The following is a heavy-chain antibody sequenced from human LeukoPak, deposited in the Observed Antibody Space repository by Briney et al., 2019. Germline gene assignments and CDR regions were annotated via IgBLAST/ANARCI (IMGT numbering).Heavy chain of an antibody. CDR3: ARDSLYGDYRSSVAFDI. Sequence: GGSLRLSCAASGFTFSSYSMNWVRQAPGKGLEWVSSISSSSSYIYYADSVKGRLTISRDNAKNSLYLQMNSLRAEDTAVYYCARDSLYGDYRSSVAFDIWGQGTMVTVSS. J-gene: IGHJ3*02. CDR2: ISSSSSYI. D-gene: IGHD4-17*01. V-gene: IGHV3-21*01. CDR1: GFTFSSYS.